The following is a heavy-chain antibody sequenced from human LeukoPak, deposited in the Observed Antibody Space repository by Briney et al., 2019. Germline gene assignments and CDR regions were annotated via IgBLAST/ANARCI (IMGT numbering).Heavy chain of an antibody. D-gene: IGHD1-1*01. Sequence: PGGSLRLSCTASGFTFSTYWMHWVRQAPGKGLVWVSHIDPDGSRTNYADSVKGRFTISRDNAKNTLYLQMNTLRAEDTAVYFCARDPPTTTPPDIWGQGTMVTVSS. J-gene: IGHJ3*02. CDR1: GFTFSTYW. CDR3: ARDPPTTTPPDI. CDR2: IDPDGSRT. V-gene: IGHV3-74*01.